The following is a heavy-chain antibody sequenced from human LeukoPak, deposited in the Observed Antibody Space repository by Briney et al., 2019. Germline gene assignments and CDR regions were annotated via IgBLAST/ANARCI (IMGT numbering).Heavy chain of an antibody. Sequence: GESLKISCKGSEYSFTNYWIGWVRQMPGKGLEWMGIIYPGDSDTRYSPSFQGQVTISADKSISTAYLQWSSLKASDTAMYYCARRSSSSHFDYWGQGTLVTVSS. D-gene: IGHD6-13*01. CDR1: EYSFTNYW. J-gene: IGHJ4*02. V-gene: IGHV5-51*01. CDR2: IYPGDSDT. CDR3: ARRSSSSHFDY.